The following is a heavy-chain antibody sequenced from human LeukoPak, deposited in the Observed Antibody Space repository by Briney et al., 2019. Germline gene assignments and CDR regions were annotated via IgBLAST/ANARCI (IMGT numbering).Heavy chain of an antibody. D-gene: IGHD3-22*01. V-gene: IGHV1-2*02. Sequence: ASVKVSCKASGGTFSSYAISWVRQAPGQGLEWMGWINPNSGGTNYAQKFQGRVTMTRDTSISTAYMELSRLRSDDTAVYYCARDDSSGYTDYWGQGTLVTVSS. CDR2: INPNSGGT. J-gene: IGHJ4*02. CDR1: GGTFSSYA. CDR3: ARDDSSGYTDY.